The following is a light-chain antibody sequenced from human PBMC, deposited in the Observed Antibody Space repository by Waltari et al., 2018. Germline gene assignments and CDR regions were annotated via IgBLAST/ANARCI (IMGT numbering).Light chain of an antibody. Sequence: SYDLTQPPSVSVSTGQTARIPRGGANIGSKKVHGYQQKPPLAPVLVIYYDNERPSGIPERFSGSKSGNTATLTISGVEAGDEADYYCQVWDSSSDHGLFGGGTRLTVL. V-gene: IGLV3-21*01. CDR3: QVWDSSSDHGL. CDR2: YDN. J-gene: IGLJ2*01. CDR1: NIGSKK.